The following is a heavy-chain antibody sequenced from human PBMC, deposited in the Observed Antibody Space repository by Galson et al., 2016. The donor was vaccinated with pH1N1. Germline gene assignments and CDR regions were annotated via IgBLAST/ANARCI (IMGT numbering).Heavy chain of an antibody. Sequence: QSGAEVKKPGESLKISCEGSGYSFTTYWIGWVRQMPGKGLEWMGIIHPGDSDTRYSPSFQGQVTISADTSLSTAYLQWSSLKASDTAMYYCARRGTVPAYCMDVWGQGTTVTVSS. J-gene: IGHJ6*02. CDR2: IHPGDSDT. V-gene: IGHV5-51*01. CDR3: ARRGTVPAYCMDV. CDR1: GYSFTTYW. D-gene: IGHD6-19*01.